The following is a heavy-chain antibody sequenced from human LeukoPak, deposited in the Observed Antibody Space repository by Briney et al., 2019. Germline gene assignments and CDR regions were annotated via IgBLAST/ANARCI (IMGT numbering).Heavy chain of an antibody. CDR1: GFTFSSYA. V-gene: IGHV3-30-3*01. J-gene: IGHJ3*02. D-gene: IGHD1-26*01. CDR2: ISYDGSNK. Sequence: GGSLRLSCAASGFTFSSYAMHWVRQAPGKGLEWVAVISYDGSNKYYADSVKGRFTISRDNSKNTLYLQMNSLRAEDTAVYYCARELRWELSDNAFDIWGQGTMVTVSS. CDR3: ARELRWELSDNAFDI.